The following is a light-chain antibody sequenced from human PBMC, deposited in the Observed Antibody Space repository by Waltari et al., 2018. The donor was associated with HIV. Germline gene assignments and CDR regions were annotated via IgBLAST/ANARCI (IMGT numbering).Light chain of an antibody. J-gene: IGKJ4*01. CDR2: GPS. V-gene: IGKV3-20*01. Sequence: EIVLTQSPGTLSLSPGERATLPCKVRQSVSSSYLAWYQQNVGQAPRLLIYGPSTRATGIPDRFSGSGSGTDFTLTISRLEAEDFVVYYCQQYGSSPLTFGGGTKVEIK. CDR3: QQYGSSPLT. CDR1: QSVSSSY.